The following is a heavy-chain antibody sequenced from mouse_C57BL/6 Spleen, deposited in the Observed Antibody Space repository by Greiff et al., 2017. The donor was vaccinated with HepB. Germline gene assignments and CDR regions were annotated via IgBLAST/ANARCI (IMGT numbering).Heavy chain of an antibody. Sequence: VQLQQSGPELVKPGASVKISCKASGYAFSSSWMNWVKQRPGKGLEWIGRIYPGDGATNYNGKFKGKATLTADKSSSTAYMQLSSLTSEDSAVYFCASFTTVVATDYWGQGTTLTVSS. J-gene: IGHJ2*01. CDR3: ASFTTVVATDY. CDR1: GYAFSSSW. CDR2: IYPGDGAT. D-gene: IGHD1-1*01. V-gene: IGHV1-82*01.